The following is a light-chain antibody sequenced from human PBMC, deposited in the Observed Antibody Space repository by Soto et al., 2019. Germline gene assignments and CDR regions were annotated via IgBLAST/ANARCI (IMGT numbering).Light chain of an antibody. Sequence: EIVLTQSPGTLSLSLGEGATLSCRASQSVASSYLAWYQQKPGKAPRLLIYGASNRATGIPDRFSGSGSGTDFTLTISRLEPEDFAVYYCQQYGSQSWTFGQGTKVEIK. CDR1: QSVASSY. J-gene: IGKJ1*01. CDR2: GAS. CDR3: QQYGSQSWT. V-gene: IGKV3-20*01.